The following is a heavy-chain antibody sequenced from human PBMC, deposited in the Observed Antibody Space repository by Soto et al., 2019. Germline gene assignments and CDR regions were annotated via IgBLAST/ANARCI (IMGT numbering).Heavy chain of an antibody. V-gene: IGHV2-5*02. CDR2: IYWDDDK. D-gene: IGHD3-9*01. J-gene: IGHJ4*02. CDR1: GFSLTTSGAG. CDR3: EHSARTYDFLTVYYMSPPDY. Sequence: QITLRESGPTLVKPTQTLTLTCTFSGFSLTTSGAGVVWIRQPPGKALEWLALIYWDDDKRYNPSLNNGLNITKYTSNNRVVLTITNMDPVDTATYYCEHSARTYDFLTVYYMSPPDYWGLGTLVTVPS.